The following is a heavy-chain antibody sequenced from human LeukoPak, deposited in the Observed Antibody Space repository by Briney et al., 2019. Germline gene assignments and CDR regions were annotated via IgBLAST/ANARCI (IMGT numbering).Heavy chain of an antibody. CDR1: GFTFSSYW. J-gene: IGHJ4*02. CDR3: AREGYSSSSFDY. V-gene: IGHV3-74*01. Sequence: GGSLRLSCAASGFTFSSYWMHWVRQAPGKGLVWVSRINSDGSSTSYADSVKGRFTISRDNAKSTLYLQMNSLRAEDTAVYYCAREGYSSSSFDYWGQGTLVTVSS. CDR2: INSDGSST. D-gene: IGHD6-13*01.